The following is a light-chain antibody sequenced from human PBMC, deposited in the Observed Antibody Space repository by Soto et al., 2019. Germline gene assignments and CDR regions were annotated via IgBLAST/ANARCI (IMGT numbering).Light chain of an antibody. CDR1: QTVSSF. Sequence: EIVLTQSPATLSLSPGERATLSCRASQTVSSFLAWYQQTPGQPPRLLIYDASNRATGIPPRFSGSGSGTDFTLAISSLEPEDSAVYYCQHRSGWPLTFGGGTTVDTK. J-gene: IGKJ4*01. V-gene: IGKV3-11*01. CDR3: QHRSGWPLT. CDR2: DAS.